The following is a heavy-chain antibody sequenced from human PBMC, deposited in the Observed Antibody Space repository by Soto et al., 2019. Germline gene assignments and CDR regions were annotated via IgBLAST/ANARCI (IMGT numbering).Heavy chain of an antibody. CDR2: IKQDGSEK. Sequence: GSLRLSCAASGFTFSSYWMSWVRQAPGKGLEWVANIKQDGSEKYYVDSVKGRFTISRDNAKNSLYLQMNSLRAEDTAVYYCARVLTRYCSSTSCYRPEGWYFDYWGQGTLVTVSS. CDR3: ARVLTRYCSSTSCYRPEGWYFDY. V-gene: IGHV3-7*03. CDR1: GFTFSSYW. J-gene: IGHJ4*02. D-gene: IGHD2-2*02.